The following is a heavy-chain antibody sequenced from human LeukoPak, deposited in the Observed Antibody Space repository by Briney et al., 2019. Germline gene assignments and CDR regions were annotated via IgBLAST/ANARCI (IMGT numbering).Heavy chain of an antibody. J-gene: IGHJ6*03. CDR1: GFTFDDYG. CDR2: INWNGDST. D-gene: IGHD6-13*01. V-gene: IGHV3-20*04. CDR3: AREENSSSWYIYHYMDV. Sequence: PGGSLRLSCAASGFTFDDYGMSWVRQAPGKGLEWVSGINWNGDSTGYADSVKGRFTISRDNAKNSLYLQMNSLRAEDTAVYYCAREENSSSWYIYHYMDVWGKGTTVTVSS.